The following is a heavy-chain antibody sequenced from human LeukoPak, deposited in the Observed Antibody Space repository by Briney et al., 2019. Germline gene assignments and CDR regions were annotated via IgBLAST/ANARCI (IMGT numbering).Heavy chain of an antibody. J-gene: IGHJ4*02. CDR3: AKRVGYYFEY. D-gene: IGHD6-13*01. Sequence: PGGSLRLSCAASGFTLSSYAMSWVRQAPGKGLEWVSGISGSGGGTYYADSVKGRFTVSGDKSKNTLYLQMNSLRVEDTAVYYCAKRVGYYFEYWGQGTLVTVSS. CDR2: ISGSGGGT. CDR1: GFTLSSYA. V-gene: IGHV3-23*01.